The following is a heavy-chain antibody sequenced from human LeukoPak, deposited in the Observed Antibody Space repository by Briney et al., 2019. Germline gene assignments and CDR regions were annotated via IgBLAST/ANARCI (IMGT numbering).Heavy chain of an antibody. CDR3: ARVAGRWLPARYFDY. CDR2: IYYCGST. CDR1: GGSIISHY. Sequence: PSETLSLTCTVSGGSIISHYWSWIRQPPGKGLEWIGYIYYCGSTNYNPSLKSRVTISVDTSKNQFSLKLSSVTAADTAVYYCARVAGRWLPARYFDYWGQGTLVTVSS. J-gene: IGHJ4*02. V-gene: IGHV4-59*11. D-gene: IGHD5-24*01.